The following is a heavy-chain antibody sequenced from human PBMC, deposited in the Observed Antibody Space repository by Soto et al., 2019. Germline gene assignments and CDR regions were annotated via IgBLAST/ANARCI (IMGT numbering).Heavy chain of an antibody. D-gene: IGHD3-3*01. CDR1: GGSISSGGYY. Sequence: SETLSLTCTVSGGSISSGGYYWSWIRQHPGKGLEWIGYIYYSGSTCYNPSLKSRVTISVDTSKNQFSLKLSSVTAADTAVYYCATSELITIFGVVTPYYYGMDVWGQGTTVTVSS. V-gene: IGHV4-31*03. J-gene: IGHJ6*02. CDR3: ATSELITIFGVVTPYYYGMDV. CDR2: IYYSGST.